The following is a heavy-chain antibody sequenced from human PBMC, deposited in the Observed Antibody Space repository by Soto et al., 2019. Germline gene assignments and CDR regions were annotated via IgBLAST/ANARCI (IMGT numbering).Heavy chain of an antibody. V-gene: IGHV3-30-3*01. CDR3: ATGRKWEHSYGMDV. D-gene: IGHD1-26*01. CDR1: GFTLSGYV. J-gene: IGHJ6*02. CDR2: ISYDGSDK. Sequence: QVQLVESGGGVVQPGRSLRLSCAASGFTLSGYVLHWVRQAPGKGLEWVALISYDGSDKNYGDSVKGRFTISRDNSKNTRYRQRDSLRAEDTAMYYCATGRKWEHSYGMDVWGQGTTVTVSS.